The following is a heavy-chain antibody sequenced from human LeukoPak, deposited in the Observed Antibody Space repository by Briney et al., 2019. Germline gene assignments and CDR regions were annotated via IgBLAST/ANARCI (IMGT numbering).Heavy chain of an antibody. CDR3: ARTSSQMATDY. J-gene: IGHJ4*02. CDR2: IYHSGST. V-gene: IGHV4-30-2*01. Sequence: SETLSLTCTASGGSISSGGYYWSWLRQPPGKGLEWIGYIYHSGSTYYNPSLKSRVTISVDRSKNQFSLKLSSVTAADTAVYYCARTSSQMATDYWGQGTLVTVSS. CDR1: GGSISSGGYY. D-gene: IGHD2-8*01.